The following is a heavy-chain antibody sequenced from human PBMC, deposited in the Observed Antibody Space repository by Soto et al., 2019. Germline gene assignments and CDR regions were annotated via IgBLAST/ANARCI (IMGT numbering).Heavy chain of an antibody. Sequence: EVQLLESGGGLVQPGGSLRLSCAASGFTFSSYAMSWVRHAPGKGLEWVSAIRGSGGSTYYADSVKGRFTISRDNCKNALYLQMNIPRGEDTAVYYCAKVPRLPVTISRAYWGQGTLVTVSS. V-gene: IGHV3-23*01. CDR2: IRGSGGST. CDR1: GFTFSSYA. J-gene: IGHJ4*02. CDR3: AKVPRLPVTISRAY. D-gene: IGHD4-17*01.